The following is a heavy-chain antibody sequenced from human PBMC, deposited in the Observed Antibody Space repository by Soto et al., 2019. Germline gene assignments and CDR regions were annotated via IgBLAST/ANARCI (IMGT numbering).Heavy chain of an antibody. Sequence: QVQLVESGGGVVQPGRSLRLSCAASGFTFSNYAMHCVRQAPGKGLEWVAVISYDGSNKYYADSVKGRFTISRDNSKNTLYLQMNSLRAEDTAVYYCARGYYDILTGPPRWYFDLWGRGTLVTVSS. V-gene: IGHV3-30-3*01. CDR3: ARGYYDILTGPPRWYFDL. D-gene: IGHD3-9*01. CDR2: ISYDGSNK. CDR1: GFTFSNYA. J-gene: IGHJ2*01.